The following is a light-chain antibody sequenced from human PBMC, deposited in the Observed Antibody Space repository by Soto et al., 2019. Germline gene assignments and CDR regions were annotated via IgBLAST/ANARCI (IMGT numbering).Light chain of an antibody. CDR3: CSYAGSYTHYV. Sequence: QSALTQPRSVSGSPGQSVTISCTGTSSDVGGYNYVSWYQQHPGKAPKLMIYDVSKRPSGVPDRFSGSKSGNTASLTISRLQAEDEADYYCCSYAGSYTHYVFGTGTKATVL. CDR2: DVS. V-gene: IGLV2-11*01. J-gene: IGLJ1*01. CDR1: SSDVGGYNY.